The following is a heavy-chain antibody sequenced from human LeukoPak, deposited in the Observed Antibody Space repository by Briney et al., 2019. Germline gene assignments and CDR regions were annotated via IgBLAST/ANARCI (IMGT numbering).Heavy chain of an antibody. CDR1: GGSFSGYY. D-gene: IGHD3-10*01. V-gene: IGHV4-34*01. CDR3: ARRGGIIRGVASYYYMDV. Sequence: SEALSLTCAVYGGSFSGYYWSWIRQPPGKGLEWIGEINHSGSTNYNPSLKSRVTISVDTSKNQFSLKLSSVTAADTAAYYCARRGGIIRGVASYYYMDVWGKGTTVTISS. CDR2: INHSGST. J-gene: IGHJ6*03.